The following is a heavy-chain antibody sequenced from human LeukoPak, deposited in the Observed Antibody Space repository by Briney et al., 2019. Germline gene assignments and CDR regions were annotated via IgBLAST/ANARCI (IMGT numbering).Heavy chain of an antibody. V-gene: IGHV3-23*01. Sequence: GGSLRLSCAASVTFSNAWMNWVRQAPGKGLEWVSSISHNGGSTYYADSVKGRFTISRDNSKNTLYLQMNSLRAEDTAVYYCAKDRGRVGTFDYWGQGTLVTVSS. D-gene: IGHD3-10*01. CDR2: ISHNGGST. J-gene: IGHJ4*02. CDR3: AKDRGRVGTFDY. CDR1: VTFSNAW.